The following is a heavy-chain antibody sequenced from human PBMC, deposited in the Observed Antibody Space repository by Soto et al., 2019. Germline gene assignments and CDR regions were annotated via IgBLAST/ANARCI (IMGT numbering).Heavy chain of an antibody. CDR1: GAPISSISYY. CDR2: VYYSGRT. D-gene: IGHD5-12*01. V-gene: IGHV4-39*01. CDR3: AKSEYSGYDERAFDI. Sequence: PSGTLSLTCSVSGAPISSISYYWGWIRQPPGKGLEWIGSVYYSGRTYDNPSLKSRVTMSVDTSKNQYSLKLNSVSAADTTVYYCAKSEYSGYDERAFDIWGQGTMVTVSS. J-gene: IGHJ3*02.